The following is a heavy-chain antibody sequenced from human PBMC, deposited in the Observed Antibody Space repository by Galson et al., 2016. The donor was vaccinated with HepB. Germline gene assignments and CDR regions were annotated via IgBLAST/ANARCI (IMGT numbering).Heavy chain of an antibody. D-gene: IGHD6-13*01. V-gene: IGHV4-59*08. CDR2: IYYTGST. J-gene: IGHJ4*02. Sequence: ETLSLTCTVSGGSIIGYYWSWIRQSPAKGLEWNASIYYTGSTNYNPSLKSRVTISADTSKNQFSLKLRSVTVADTAVYYCARHPGYSSRGNDYWGQGTLVTVSS. CDR3: ARHPGYSSRGNDY. CDR1: GGSIIGYY.